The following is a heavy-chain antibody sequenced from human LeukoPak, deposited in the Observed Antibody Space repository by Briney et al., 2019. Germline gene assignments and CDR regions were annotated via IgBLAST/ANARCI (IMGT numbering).Heavy chain of an antibody. V-gene: IGHV4-34*01. D-gene: IGHD1-26*01. CDR3: ARIVAGY. CDR1: GGSFSGYY. Sequence: SETLSLTCAVYGGSFSGYYWSWIRQPPGKELEWIGEINHSGSTNYNPSLKSRVTISVDTSKNQFSLKLSSVTAADTAVYYCARIVAGYWGQGTLVTVSS. J-gene: IGHJ4*02. CDR2: INHSGST.